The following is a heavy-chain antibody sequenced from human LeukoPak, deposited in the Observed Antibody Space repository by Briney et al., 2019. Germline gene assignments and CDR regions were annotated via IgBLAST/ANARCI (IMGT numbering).Heavy chain of an antibody. J-gene: IGHJ4*02. D-gene: IGHD4-17*01. CDR2: VYYSGTS. CDR3: ARGMRGDDYGDYGPLDY. CDR1: GGSLSSRSYL. V-gene: IGHV4-39*01. Sequence: SETLSLTCTVSGGSLSSRSYLWGWIRQSPGKGLEWIGSVYYSGTSYYNPSLRGRVTISVDTSKNQFSLRLNSVTAGDTAVYYYARGMRGDDYGDYGPLDYWGQGTLVTVSS.